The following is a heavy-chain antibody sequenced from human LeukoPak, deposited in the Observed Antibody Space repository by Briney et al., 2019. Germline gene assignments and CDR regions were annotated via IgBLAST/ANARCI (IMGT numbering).Heavy chain of an antibody. J-gene: IGHJ5*02. Sequence: PSETLSLTCIVAVYSISSGYYWGWIRQAPGKGLEWVGCIYYSGSTNYNPSLKSRVTISVDTSKNQFSLKLSSVTAADTAVYYCARAQGGYGQRKEYNWFDPWGQGTLVTVSS. CDR1: VYSISSGYY. CDR2: IYYSGST. CDR3: ARAQGGYGQRKEYNWFDP. D-gene: IGHD5-18*01. V-gene: IGHV4-38-2*02.